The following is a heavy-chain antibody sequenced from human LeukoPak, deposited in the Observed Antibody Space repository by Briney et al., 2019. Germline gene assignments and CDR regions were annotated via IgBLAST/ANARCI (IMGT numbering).Heavy chain of an antibody. V-gene: IGHV3-74*01. J-gene: IGHJ4*02. Sequence: GGSLRLSCAASGFTFSSYAMSWVRQAPGKGLVWVSRINRDESVTEYADSVKGRFTISRDNAKNTLFLQTNSLRVEDTAVYYCARGPDHGGSYYHDWGQGTPVTVSS. CDR1: GFTFSSYA. CDR3: ARGPDHGGSYYHD. CDR2: INRDESVT. D-gene: IGHD1-26*01.